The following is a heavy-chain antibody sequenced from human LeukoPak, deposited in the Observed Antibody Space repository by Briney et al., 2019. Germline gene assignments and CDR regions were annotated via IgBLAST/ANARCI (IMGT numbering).Heavy chain of an antibody. J-gene: IGHJ5*02. CDR1: GGSISSGGYY. CDR3: ARERGDNWNVGP. CDR2: IYHSGST. Sequence: PSETLSLTCTVSGGSISSGGYYWSWIRQPPGKGLEWIGYIYHSGSTYYNPSLKSRVTISLDRSKNQFSLKLSSVTAADTAVYYCARERGDNWNVGPWGQGTLVTVSS. D-gene: IGHD1-20*01. V-gene: IGHV4-30-2*01.